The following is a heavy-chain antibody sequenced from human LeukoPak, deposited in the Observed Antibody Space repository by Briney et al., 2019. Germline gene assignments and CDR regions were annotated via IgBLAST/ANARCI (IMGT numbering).Heavy chain of an antibody. CDR1: GFTVSSSY. D-gene: IGHD6-6*01. Sequence: GGSLRLSCSASGFTVSSSYMSWVRQAPGKGLEWVSVIYSGGSTYYADSVKGRFTISRDNSKNTLYLQMNSLRIEDTAVYYGARVAFRSSSYISGIDYWGQGTLVTVSS. CDR3: ARVAFRSSSYISGIDY. V-gene: IGHV3-53*01. J-gene: IGHJ4*02. CDR2: IYSGGST.